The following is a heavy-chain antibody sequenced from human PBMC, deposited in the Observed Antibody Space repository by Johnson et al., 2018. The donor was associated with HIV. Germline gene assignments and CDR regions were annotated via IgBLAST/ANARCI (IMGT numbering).Heavy chain of an antibody. J-gene: IGHJ3*02. Sequence: QVQLVESGGGVVQPGRSLRLSCAASGFTFSSYAMHWVRQAPGKGLEWVAVVSYDGSNKYHADSVKGRFTISRDNSKKTLYLQMNSLGADDTAVYYCARGGGYWEVIAFDIWGQGTMVTVSS. V-gene: IGHV3-30-3*01. CDR1: GFTFSSYA. D-gene: IGHD1-26*01. CDR2: VSYDGSNK. CDR3: ARGGGYWEVIAFDI.